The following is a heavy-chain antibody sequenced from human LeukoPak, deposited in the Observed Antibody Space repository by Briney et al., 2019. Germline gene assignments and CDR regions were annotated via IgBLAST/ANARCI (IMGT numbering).Heavy chain of an antibody. D-gene: IGHD1-14*01. V-gene: IGHV3-13*01. CDR3: ARAELLDYNYYMDV. CDR1: GFTFSSYD. Sequence: GGPLRLSCAAAGFTFSSYDMHWVRQPTGKGLEWVSGIGPTGDTYYTGSVKGRFTISRETAKNSLYLQMNSLTAGDTAVYYCARAELLDYNYYMDVWGKGTTVTVSS. CDR2: IGPTGDT. J-gene: IGHJ6*03.